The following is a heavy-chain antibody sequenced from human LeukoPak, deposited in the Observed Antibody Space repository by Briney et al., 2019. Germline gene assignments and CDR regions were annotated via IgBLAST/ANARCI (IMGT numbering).Heavy chain of an antibody. Sequence: GGSLRLSCAASGFSFSSFGMHWIRQAPGKGLEWVAAIWYDGGNKNYAPSVEGRFTISRDNPRNTLYLQMNSLRAEDTAVYYCAKDAYYGSGSYYHSPDPFDIWRQGRMVSVSS. CDR3: AKDAYYGSGSYYHSPDPFDI. J-gene: IGHJ3*02. D-gene: IGHD3-10*01. CDR2: IWYDGGNK. V-gene: IGHV3-33*06. CDR1: GFSFSSFG.